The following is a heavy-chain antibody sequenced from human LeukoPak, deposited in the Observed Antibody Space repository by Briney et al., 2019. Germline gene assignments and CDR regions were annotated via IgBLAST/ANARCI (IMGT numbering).Heavy chain of an antibody. CDR1: GVTFEDYY. V-gene: IGHV3-11*01. D-gene: IGHD3-10*01. J-gene: IGHJ4*02. CDR2: VSSTGGDK. Sequence: GGSLRLSCTGSGVTFEDYYLSWIRQAPWKGLEWISYVSSTGGDKFYADPVKGRFTISRDNSRNSVYMEMNDLVAEDTAFYYCARGENGSFDHLGQGTLVIVSS. CDR3: ARGENGSFDH.